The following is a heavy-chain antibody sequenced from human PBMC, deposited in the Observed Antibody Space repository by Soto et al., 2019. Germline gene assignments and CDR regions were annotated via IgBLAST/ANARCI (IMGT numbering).Heavy chain of an antibody. V-gene: IGHV3-21*01. Sequence: GGSLRLSCAASGFTFSSYSMNWVRQAPGKGLEWVSSISSSSSYIYYADSVKGRFTISRDNSKNSLYLHMNSLRAEDTAVYYWAKSHPQQLVPTYWYFDLWGRGTLVTVSS. CDR2: ISSSSSYI. D-gene: IGHD6-13*01. CDR1: GFTFSSYS. CDR3: AKSHPQQLVPTYWYFDL. J-gene: IGHJ2*01.